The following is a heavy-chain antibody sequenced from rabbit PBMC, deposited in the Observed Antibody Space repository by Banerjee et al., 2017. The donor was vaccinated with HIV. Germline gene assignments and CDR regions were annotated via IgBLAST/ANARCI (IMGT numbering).Heavy chain of an antibody. CDR1: GFSFSAGYY. D-gene: IGHD2-1*01. Sequence: QSLEESGGDLVKPGASLTLTCAASGFSFSAGYYMCWVRQAPGKGLEWIACIHGGSRNNIYYASWAKGRFTISKTSSTTVTLQMTSLTAADTATYFCVRDQAGDADYGPYYLNLWGPGTLVTVS. J-gene: IGHJ4*01. CDR2: IHGGSRNNI. V-gene: IGHV1S40*01. CDR3: VRDQAGDADYGPYYLNL.